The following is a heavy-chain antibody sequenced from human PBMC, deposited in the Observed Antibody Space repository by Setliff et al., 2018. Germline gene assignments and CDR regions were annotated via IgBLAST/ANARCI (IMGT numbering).Heavy chain of an antibody. J-gene: IGHJ6*02. D-gene: IGHD6-13*01. CDR3: ARAAGYSSSWYHYYYGMDV. CDR1: GGSISRGIYN. Sequence: SETLSLTCTVSGGSISRGIYNWGWIRQPPGKGLEWIGSIYYSGSTYYNPSLTSRVTISVDTSKNQFSLKLSSVTAADTAVYYCARAAGYSSSWYHYYYGMDVWGQGTTVTVSS. V-gene: IGHV4-39*01. CDR2: IYYSGST.